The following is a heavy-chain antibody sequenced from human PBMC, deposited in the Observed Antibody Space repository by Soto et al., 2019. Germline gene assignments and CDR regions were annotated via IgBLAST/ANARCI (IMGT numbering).Heavy chain of an antibody. Sequence: EVQLVESGGGLVKPGGSLRLSCTVSGFPFSAYNINWVRQAPGKGLEWVSSITVGSSHIYQPNSMKGRFTISRDDAKNSVYLQIDSLRDEDTALYYCSRSPEVGVRGAYWGNGTLVTVSS. CDR3: SRSPEVGVRGAY. CDR1: GFPFSAYN. CDR2: ITVGSSHI. J-gene: IGHJ4*01. D-gene: IGHD3-16*01. V-gene: IGHV3-21*01.